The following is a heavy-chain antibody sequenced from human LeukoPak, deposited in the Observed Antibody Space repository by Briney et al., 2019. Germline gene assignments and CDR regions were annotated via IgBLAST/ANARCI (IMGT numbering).Heavy chain of an antibody. D-gene: IGHD4-17*01. CDR1: GFTFSSYA. CDR3: AKISRHDYGDYDSAKNY. CDR2: ISGSGGST. Sequence: GGSLRLSCAASGFTFSSYAMSWVRQAPGKGLEWVSAISGSGGSTYYADSVKGRFTISRDNSKNTLYLQMNSLRAEDTAVYYCAKISRHDYGDYDSAKNYWGQGTLVTVSS. J-gene: IGHJ4*02. V-gene: IGHV3-23*01.